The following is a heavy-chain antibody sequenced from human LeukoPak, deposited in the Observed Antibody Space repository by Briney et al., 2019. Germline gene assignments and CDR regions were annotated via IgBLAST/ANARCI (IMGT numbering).Heavy chain of an antibody. CDR3: AKDLLSRVVDFSGYVHDY. D-gene: IGHD3/OR15-3a*01. J-gene: IGHJ4*02. CDR1: GFTFSSYG. V-gene: IGHV3-30*02. CDR2: IRYDGSNK. Sequence: PGRSLRLSCAASGFTFSSYGMHWVRQAPGKGLEWVAFIRYDGSNKYYADSVKGRFTISRDNSKNTLYLQMNSLRAEDTAVYYCAKDLLSRVVDFSGYVHDYWGQGTLVTVSS.